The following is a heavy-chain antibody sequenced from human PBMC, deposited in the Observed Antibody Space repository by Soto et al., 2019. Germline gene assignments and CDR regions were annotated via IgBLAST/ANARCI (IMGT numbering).Heavy chain of an antibody. CDR3: TTDSYQAPYMVRGAETNDYYYYYGMDV. Sequence: GGSLRLSCAASGFTFSNAWMNWVRQAPGKGLEWVGRIKSKTDGGTTDYAAPVKGRFTISRDDSKNTLYLQMNSLKTEDTAVYYCTTDSYQAPYMVRGAETNDYYYYYGMDVWGQGTTVTVSS. D-gene: IGHD3-10*01. CDR2: IKSKTDGGTT. J-gene: IGHJ6*02. V-gene: IGHV3-15*07. CDR1: GFTFSNAW.